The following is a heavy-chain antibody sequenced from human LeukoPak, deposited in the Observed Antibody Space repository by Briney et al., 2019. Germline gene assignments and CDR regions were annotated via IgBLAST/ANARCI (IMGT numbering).Heavy chain of an antibody. CDR1: GYTFTGYY. J-gene: IGHJ3*02. CDR2: INPNSGGT. CDR3: ARVWIAARRGLACDAFDI. Sequence: GASVKVSCKASGYTFTGYYMHWVRQAPGQGLEWMGWINPNSGGTNYAQKFQGRVTMTRDTSISTAYMELSRLRSDDTAVYYCARVWIAARRGLACDAFDIWGQGTMVTVSS. V-gene: IGHV1-2*02. D-gene: IGHD6-6*01.